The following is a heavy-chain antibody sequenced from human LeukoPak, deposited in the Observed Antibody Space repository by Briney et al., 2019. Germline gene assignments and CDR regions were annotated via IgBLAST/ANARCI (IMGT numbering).Heavy chain of an antibody. CDR3: AREGPYVG. J-gene: IGHJ4*02. CDR1: GGSFSGYY. D-gene: IGHD3-16*01. CDR2: IYYSGST. V-gene: IGHV4-59*12. Sequence: SETLSLTCAVYGGSFSGYYWSWIRQPPGKGLEWIGYIYYSGSTNYNPSLKSRVTISVDTSKSQFSLKLSSVTAADTAVYYCAREGPYVGWGQGTLVTVSS.